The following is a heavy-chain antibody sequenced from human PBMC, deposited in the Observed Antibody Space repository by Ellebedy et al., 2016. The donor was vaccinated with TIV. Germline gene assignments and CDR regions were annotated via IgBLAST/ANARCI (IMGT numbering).Heavy chain of an antibody. D-gene: IGHD3-10*01. CDR3: VGHYYGSVI. CDR1: GFTFSSYW. J-gene: IGHJ4*02. Sequence: GESLKISCAASGFTFSSYWMTWVRQAPGKGLEWVANIKQDGSEKYYVDSVKGRFTISRDNAKNSLYLQMNSLRVEDTAVYYCVGHYYGSVIWGQGTLVTVSS. V-gene: IGHV3-7*01. CDR2: IKQDGSEK.